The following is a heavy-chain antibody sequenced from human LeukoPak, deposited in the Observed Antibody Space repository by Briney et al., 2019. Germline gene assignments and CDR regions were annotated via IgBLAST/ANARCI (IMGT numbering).Heavy chain of an antibody. CDR1: GRSISSYY. Sequence: KSSQTLSLTCTVSGRSISSYYWSWIRPPPGKGLEWIGYIYYSGSTNYNPSLKSRVTISVDTSKNQFSLKLSSVTAADTAVYYCARAGMWLRFHWFDPWGQGTLVSVS. CDR3: ARAGMWLRFHWFDP. J-gene: IGHJ5*02. V-gene: IGHV4-59*01. CDR2: IYYSGST. D-gene: IGHD5-12*01.